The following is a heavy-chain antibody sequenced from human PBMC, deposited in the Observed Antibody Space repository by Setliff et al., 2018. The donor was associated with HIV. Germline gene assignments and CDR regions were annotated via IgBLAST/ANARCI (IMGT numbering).Heavy chain of an antibody. J-gene: IGHJ4*02. CDR3: AKDHDYGDYILDY. CDR2: IRYDGSNK. D-gene: IGHD4-17*01. CDR1: GFTFSSYG. V-gene: IGHV3-30*02. Sequence: PGGSLRLSCTASGFTFSSYGMYWVRQAPGKGLEWAAFIRYDGSNKYYADSVKGRFTISRDNSKNTLYLQMNSLRVEDTAVYYCAKDHDYGDYILDYWGQGTLVTVSS.